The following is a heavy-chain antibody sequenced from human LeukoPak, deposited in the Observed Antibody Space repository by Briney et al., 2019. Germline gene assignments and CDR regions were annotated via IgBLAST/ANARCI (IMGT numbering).Heavy chain of an antibody. CDR1: GGSLSSGDYY. J-gene: IGHJ4*02. D-gene: IGHD4-17*01. CDR3: ARVGSATTVTLIDY. CDR2: IYYSGNT. V-gene: IGHV4-30-4*01. Sequence: SQTLSLTCTVSGGSLSSGDYYWSWIRQPPGKGLEWIGYIYYSGNTYYNPSLKSRVTISVDTSKNQFSLKLSSVTAADTAVYYCARVGSATTVTLIDYWGQGTLVTVSS.